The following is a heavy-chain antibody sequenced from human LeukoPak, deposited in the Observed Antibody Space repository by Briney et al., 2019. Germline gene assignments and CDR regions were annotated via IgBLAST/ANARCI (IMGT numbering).Heavy chain of an antibody. D-gene: IGHD3-10*01. CDR2: IYYSGST. CDR3: ARQVGYYGSGSYGFDP. J-gene: IGHJ5*02. Sequence: SETLSLTCTVSGVSISSSSYYWGWIRQPPGKGLEWIGSIYYSGSTYYNPSLKSRVTISVDTSKNQFSLKLSSVTAADTAVYYCARQVGYYGSGSYGFDPWGQGTLVTVSS. V-gene: IGHV4-39*01. CDR1: GVSISSSSYY.